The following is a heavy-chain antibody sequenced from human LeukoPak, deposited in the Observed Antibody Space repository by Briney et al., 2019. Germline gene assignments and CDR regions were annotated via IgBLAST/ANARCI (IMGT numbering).Heavy chain of an antibody. CDR2: MNRDGTTT. CDR1: RFSFSDYW. J-gene: IGHJ3*01. CDR3: ARGGVPYAFEV. D-gene: IGHD2-2*01. V-gene: IGHV3-74*01. Sequence: GGSLRLSCATSRFSFSDYWMHWVRQAPGKGLVWVSGMNRDGTTTGYADSVKGRFTISRDNAKNMLYLHINSLRVEDTALYYCARGGVPYAFEVWGQGTMVTVSS.